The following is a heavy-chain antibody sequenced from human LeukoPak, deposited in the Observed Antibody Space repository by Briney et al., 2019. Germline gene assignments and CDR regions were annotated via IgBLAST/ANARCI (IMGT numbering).Heavy chain of an antibody. CDR3: ARQQVVGATFDY. CDR1: GGSISSSSYY. V-gene: IGHV4-39*01. J-gene: IGHJ4*02. D-gene: IGHD1-26*01. Sequence: PSETLSLTCTVSGGSISSSSYYWGWIRQPPGKGLEWIGSIYYSGSTYYNPSLKSRVTISVDTSKNQFSLELSSVTAADTAVYYCARQQVVGATFDYWGQGTLVTVSS. CDR2: IYYSGST.